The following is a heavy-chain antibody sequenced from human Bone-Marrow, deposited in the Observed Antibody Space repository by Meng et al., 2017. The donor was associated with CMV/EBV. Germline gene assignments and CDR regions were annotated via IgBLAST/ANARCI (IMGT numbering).Heavy chain of an antibody. CDR3: ARTDYDFWSGYYKGFDY. CDR1: SISSGGYS. J-gene: IGHJ4*02. Sequence: SISSGGYSWSCIRQHPGKGLEWIGYIYYSGSTYYNPSLKSRVTISVDTSKNQFSLKLSSVTAADTAVYYCARTDYDFWSGYYKGFDYWGQGTLVTVSS. V-gene: IGHV4-31*02. CDR2: IYYSGST. D-gene: IGHD3-3*01.